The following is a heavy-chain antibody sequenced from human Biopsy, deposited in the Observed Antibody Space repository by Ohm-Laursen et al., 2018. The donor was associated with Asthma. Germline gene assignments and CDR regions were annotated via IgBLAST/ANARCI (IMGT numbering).Heavy chain of an antibody. V-gene: IGHV3-23*01. CDR1: GFTIRAHA. J-gene: IGHJ4*02. CDR2: ISGNSGIT. CDR3: AKDRSGTWYGFDY. D-gene: IGHD6-13*01. Sequence: SLRLSCSASGFTIRAHAMSWVRQAPGKGLEWVSTISGNSGITYYADSVKGRFTISRDNSQNTLYLHMDSLSAEDTAVYYCAKDRSGTWYGFDYWGQGTLVTASS.